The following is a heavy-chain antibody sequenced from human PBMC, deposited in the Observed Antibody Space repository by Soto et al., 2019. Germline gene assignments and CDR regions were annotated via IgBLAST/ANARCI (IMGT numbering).Heavy chain of an antibody. CDR1: GGSIRSSSTSF. CDR3: ARIVTPCYGRDYFDF. D-gene: IGHD2-15*01. J-gene: IGHJ4*02. CDR2: VHHTASA. V-gene: IGHV4-39*01. Sequence: QLQLHASGPGLVKPSETLSLTCTVSGGSIRSSSTSFWAWLRQPPGNGQEYIGSVHHTASAFYNPSLQGRVTISVDTSSNQFSLKVYSVTAADTATYSCARIVTPCYGRDYFDFWGQGTLVTVSS.